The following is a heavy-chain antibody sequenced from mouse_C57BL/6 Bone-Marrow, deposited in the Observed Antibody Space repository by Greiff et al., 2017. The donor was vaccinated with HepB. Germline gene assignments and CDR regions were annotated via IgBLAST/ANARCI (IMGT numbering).Heavy chain of an antibody. D-gene: IGHD1-1*01. CDR2: IYPGGGYT. J-gene: IGHJ2*01. V-gene: IGHV1-63*01. CDR3: ARSSFITTFSRFDY. Sequence: QVQLQQSGAELVRPGTSVKMSCKASGYTFTNYWIGWAKQRPGHGLEWIGDIYPGGGYTNYNEKFKGKATLTADKSSSTAYMQFSSLTSEDSAIYYCARSSFITTFSRFDYWGQGTTLTVSS. CDR1: GYTFTNYW.